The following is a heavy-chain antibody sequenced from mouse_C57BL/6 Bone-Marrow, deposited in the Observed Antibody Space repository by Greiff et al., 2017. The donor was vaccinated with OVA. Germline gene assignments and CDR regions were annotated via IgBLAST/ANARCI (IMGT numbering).Heavy chain of an antibody. CDR1: GFTFSSYG. CDR2: ISSGGSYT. V-gene: IGHV5-6*01. CDR3: ARQYGYDGSWFAY. Sequence: EVHLVESGGDLVKPGGSLKLSCAASGFTFSSYGMSWVRQTPDKRLEWVATISSGGSYTYYPDSVKGRFTISRDNAKNTLYLQMSSLKSEDTAMYYSARQYGYDGSWFAYWGQGTLVTVSA. J-gene: IGHJ3*01. D-gene: IGHD2-2*01.